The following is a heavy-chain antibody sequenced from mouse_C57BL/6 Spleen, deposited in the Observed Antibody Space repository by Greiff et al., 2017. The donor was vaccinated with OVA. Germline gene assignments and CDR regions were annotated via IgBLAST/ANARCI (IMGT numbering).Heavy chain of an antibody. Sequence: QVQLQQPGAELVRPGSSVKLSCKASGYTFTSYWMHWVKQRPIQGLEWIGNIDPSDSETHYNQKFKDKATLTVDKSSSTAYMQLSSLTSEDSAVYYCARKDYAVPFDYWGQGTTLTVSS. D-gene: IGHD2-4*01. J-gene: IGHJ2*01. CDR3: ARKDYAVPFDY. V-gene: IGHV1-52*01. CDR2: IDPSDSET. CDR1: GYTFTSYW.